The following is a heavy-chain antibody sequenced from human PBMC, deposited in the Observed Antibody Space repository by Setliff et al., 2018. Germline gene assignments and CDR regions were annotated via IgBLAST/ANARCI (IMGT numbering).Heavy chain of an antibody. CDR1: GDTFRSYG. D-gene: IGHD2-21*02. Sequence: GASVKVSCKASGDTFRSYGISWVRQAPGQGLEWMGGTIPMFGSTSYAQKFQGRVTIITDESTTTAYMELSSLRPEDTAMYYCAREEVIVMTVNNYYYYMDVWGKGTTVTVSS. V-gene: IGHV1-69*05. CDR3: AREEVIVMTVNNYYYYMDV. J-gene: IGHJ6*03. CDR2: TIPMFGST.